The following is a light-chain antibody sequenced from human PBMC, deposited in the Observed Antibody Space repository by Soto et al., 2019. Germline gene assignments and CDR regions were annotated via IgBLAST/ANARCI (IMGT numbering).Light chain of an antibody. Sequence: DIQMTQSPSTLSASVGDRVTITCRASQSISSWLAWYQQKPGKAPKLLIYKASSLESGVPSRFSGSGSGTEFTLTISSLQPDDFATYYCQHYNTYWRTFGRGTKVEIK. CDR2: KAS. CDR3: QHYNTYWRT. J-gene: IGKJ4*02. CDR1: QSISSW. V-gene: IGKV1-5*03.